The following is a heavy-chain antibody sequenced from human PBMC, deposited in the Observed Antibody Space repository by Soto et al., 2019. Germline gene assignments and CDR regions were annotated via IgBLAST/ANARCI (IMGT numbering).Heavy chain of an antibody. CDR3: ARERGDSHWIDP. D-gene: IGHD2-21*01. CDR2: VENSGST. V-gene: IGHV4-61*01. CDR1: GGSVSSESYY. Sequence: SETLSLTCIVSGGSVSSESYYWSWIRQTPGKGLEWIGNVENSGSTKYNPSLKSRVTISVDTSKNQSSLKLSSVTGADTAVYYCARERGDSHWIDPWGQGTLVTVSS. J-gene: IGHJ5*02.